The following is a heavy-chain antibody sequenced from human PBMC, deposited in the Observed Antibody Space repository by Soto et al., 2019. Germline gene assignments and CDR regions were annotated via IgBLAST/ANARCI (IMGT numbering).Heavy chain of an antibody. J-gene: IGHJ4*02. V-gene: IGHV4-30-2*01. CDR1: GGSISSGGYS. CDR2: IYHSGST. D-gene: IGHD2-15*01. Sequence: QLQLQESGSGLVKPSQTLSLTCAVSGGSISSGGYSWSWIRQPPGKGLEWIGYIYHSGSTYYNPSPTSRVPLSVDRSKTQFSLKLTSVTAADTAVYYCARGQVVAAQHWGPGTLVTVSS. CDR3: ARGQVVAAQH.